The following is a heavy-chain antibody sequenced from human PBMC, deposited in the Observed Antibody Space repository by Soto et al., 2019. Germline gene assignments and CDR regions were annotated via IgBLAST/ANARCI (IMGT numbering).Heavy chain of an antibody. CDR2: IGDSGAST. J-gene: IGHJ6*04. CDR3: AKGGEPDV. D-gene: IGHD3-16*01. Sequence: EVLLLESGGGLVQPGGSLRLSCEASGFSFSSFAMNWVRQAPGKGLEWVSAIGDSGASTYYADSVKGRVAIPRHNSMNQQFLPLGSRSAELRAVHYGAKGGEPDVWGNGTRVTVCS. V-gene: IGHV3-23*01. CDR1: GFSFSSFA.